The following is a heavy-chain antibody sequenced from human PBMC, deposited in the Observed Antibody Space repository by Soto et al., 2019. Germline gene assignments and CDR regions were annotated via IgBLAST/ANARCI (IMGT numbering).Heavy chain of an antibody. CDR2: INPSGGST. CDR1: GYTFTSYY. J-gene: IGHJ4*02. Sequence: ASVKVSCKASGYTFTSYYMHWVRQAPGQGLEWMGIINPSGGSTSYAQKFQGRVTMTRDTSTSTVYMELSSLRSEDTAVYYCARDHHYHSTGYSSSWLEYWGQGTLVTVS. D-gene: IGHD6-13*01. CDR3: ARDHHYHSTGYSSSWLEY. V-gene: IGHV1-46*01.